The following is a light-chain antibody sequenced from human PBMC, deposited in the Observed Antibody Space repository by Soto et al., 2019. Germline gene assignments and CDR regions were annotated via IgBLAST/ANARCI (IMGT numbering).Light chain of an antibody. CDR3: QQSYSTPWT. Sequence: DIQMSQSPSSLSASVGDRVTLTCRASQNINRYLNWYQQRPGKAPKLLIYAASSLQSGVPSRFSGSGSGTDFTLTINSLQPEDFATYYCQQSYSTPWTFGQGTKVEIK. CDR2: AAS. J-gene: IGKJ1*01. V-gene: IGKV1-39*01. CDR1: QNINRY.